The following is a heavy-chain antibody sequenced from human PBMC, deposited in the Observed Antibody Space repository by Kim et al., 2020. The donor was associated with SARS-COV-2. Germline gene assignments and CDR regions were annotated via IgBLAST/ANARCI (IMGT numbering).Heavy chain of an antibody. J-gene: IGHJ4*02. Sequence: GGSLRLSCAASGFTFSSYAMSWVRQAPGKGLEWVSAISGSGGSTYYADSVKGRFTISRDNSKNTLYLQMNSLRAEDTALYYCAKSRDQLYTISWYNFWGQGTLVTVSS. CDR1: GFTFSSYA. CDR2: ISGSGGST. D-gene: IGHD6-13*01. CDR3: AKSRDQLYTISWYNF. V-gene: IGHV3-23*01.